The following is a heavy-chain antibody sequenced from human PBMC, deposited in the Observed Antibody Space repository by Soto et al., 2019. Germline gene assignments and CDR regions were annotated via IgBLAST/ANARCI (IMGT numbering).Heavy chain of an antibody. CDR1: GGSISSGGYS. J-gene: IGHJ3*02. V-gene: IGHV4-30-2*01. Sequence: SETLSLTCAVSGGSISSGGYSWSWIRQPPGKGLEWIGYIYHSGSTYYNPSLKSRVTISVDRSKNQFSLKLSSVTAADTAVYYCARAQEYYDFWSGPAYGAFDIWGQGTMVTVSS. D-gene: IGHD3-3*01. CDR3: ARAQEYYDFWSGPAYGAFDI. CDR2: IYHSGST.